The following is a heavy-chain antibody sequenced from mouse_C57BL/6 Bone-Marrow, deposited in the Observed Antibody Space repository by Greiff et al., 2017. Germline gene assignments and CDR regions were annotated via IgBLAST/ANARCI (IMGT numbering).Heavy chain of an antibody. J-gene: IGHJ2*01. CDR3: ARKGYYGSSYLDFDY. CDR2: IDPSDSYT. D-gene: IGHD1-1*01. Sequence: QVQLQQPGAELVMPGASVKLSCKASGYTFTSYWMHWVKQRPGQGLEWIGEIDPSDSYTNYNQKFKGKSTLTVDTSSSTAYMQLSSLTSEDSAVYYCARKGYYGSSYLDFDYWGQGTTLTVSS. CDR1: GYTFTSYW. V-gene: IGHV1-69*01.